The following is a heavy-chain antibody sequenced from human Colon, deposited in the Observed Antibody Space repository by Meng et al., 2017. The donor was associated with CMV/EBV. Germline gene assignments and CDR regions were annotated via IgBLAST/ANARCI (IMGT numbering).Heavy chain of an antibody. D-gene: IGHD2-21*01. CDR1: GVTFSNHG. J-gene: IGHJ3*01. CDR2: ISGGGSGA. V-gene: IGHV3-23*01. Sequence: GGSLRLSCVVSGVTFSNHGMSWVRQAPGKGLEWVSGISGGGSGAYYAAAVEGRFTISRDNSKNTLYLEMNSLRAEDTGVYYCAKDEMSLVVFSSVLPHDAIDVWGQGTMVTVSS. CDR3: AKDEMSLVVFSSVLPHDAIDV.